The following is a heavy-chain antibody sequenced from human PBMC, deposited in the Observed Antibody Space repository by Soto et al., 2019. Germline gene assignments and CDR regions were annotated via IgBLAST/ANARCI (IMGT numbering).Heavy chain of an antibody. J-gene: IGHJ4*02. D-gene: IGHD6-19*01. V-gene: IGHV3-74*01. CDR3: VRGGRGWSPFDY. Sequence: GGSLRLSCAAFGFTFSSYWRHWVRQATGKGLVWVSRIYNDGSSASYGCCVKGRFTMSRDNAKNTLYLQMNSLRAEDTAVSYCVRGGRGWSPFDYWGQGTLVTVSS. CDR1: GFTFSSYW. CDR2: IYNDGSSA.